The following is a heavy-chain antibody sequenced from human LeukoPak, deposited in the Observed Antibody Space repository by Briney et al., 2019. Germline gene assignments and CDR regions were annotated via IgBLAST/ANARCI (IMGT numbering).Heavy chain of an antibody. CDR3: ARGGIAAAGYVDY. D-gene: IGHD6-13*01. CDR1: GGSISSYY. J-gene: IGHJ4*02. V-gene: IGHV4-59*01. Sequence: PSETLSLTCTVSGGSISSYYWSWIRQPPGKGLEWIGYIYYSGSTNHNPSLKSRVTISVDTSKNQFSLKLSSVTAADTAVYYCARGGIAAAGYVDYWGQGTLVTVSS. CDR2: IYYSGST.